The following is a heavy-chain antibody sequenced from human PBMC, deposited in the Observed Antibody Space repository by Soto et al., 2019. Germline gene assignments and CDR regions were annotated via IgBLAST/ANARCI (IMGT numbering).Heavy chain of an antibody. CDR3: ARDRFFHSLLYGGVNDKWFHR. CDR2: IIPIFGTA. Sequence: SSVKASCKASGGTFSSSAISWVRQAPGQGLEWMGGIIPIFGTANYAQKFQGRVTITADESTSTAYMELSSLGYEATAVYYCARDRFFHSLLYGGVNDKWFHRWG. CDR1: GGTFSSSA. D-gene: IGHD3-3*01. V-gene: IGHV1-69*13. J-gene: IGHJ5*02.